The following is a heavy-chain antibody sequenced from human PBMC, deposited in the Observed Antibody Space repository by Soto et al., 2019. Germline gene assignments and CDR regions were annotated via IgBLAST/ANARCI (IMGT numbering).Heavy chain of an antibody. D-gene: IGHD3-3*01. V-gene: IGHV2-5*02. J-gene: IGHJ4*02. CDR1: GFSLTTSGVG. CDR3: AHRVLRTVFGLVTPTAIYFDF. Sequence: QITLKESGPTVVKPTETLTLTCTFSGFSLTTSGVGVGWVRQSPGKAPEWLALIYWDDDKRYSTSLNNRLTITKDNSKNQVVLTMANVDPADTATYYCAHRVLRTVFGLVTPTAIYFDFWGQGTPVVVSS. CDR2: IYWDDDK.